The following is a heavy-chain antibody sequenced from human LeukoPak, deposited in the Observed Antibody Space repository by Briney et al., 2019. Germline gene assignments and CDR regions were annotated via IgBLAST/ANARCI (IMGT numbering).Heavy chain of an antibody. CDR1: GFTLSSYA. V-gene: IGHV3-30*04. D-gene: IGHD6-19*01. J-gene: IGHJ4*02. CDR3: ARVSETAPRKYSSYRY. Sequence: GGSLRLSCAASGFTLSSYAMHWVRQAPGKGLEWVAVISYDGSNKYYADSVKGRFTISRDNSKNTLYLQMNSLRAEDTAVYYCARVSETAPRKYSSYRYWGQGTLVTVSS. CDR2: ISYDGSNK.